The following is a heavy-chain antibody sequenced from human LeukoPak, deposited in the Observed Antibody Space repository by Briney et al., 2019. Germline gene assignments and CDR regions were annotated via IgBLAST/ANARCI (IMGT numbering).Heavy chain of an antibody. CDR3: ARDHVLGSSSWYIAFDI. CDR2: IIPIFGTA. CDR1: GGTFSSYA. V-gene: IGHV1-69*05. J-gene: IGHJ3*02. Sequence: ASVKVSCKASGGTFSSYAISWVRQAPGQGLEWMGRIIPIFGTANYAQKFQGRVTITTHDSTSTAYMELSSLRSEDTAVYYCARDHVLGSSSWYIAFDIWGQGTMVTVSS. D-gene: IGHD6-13*01.